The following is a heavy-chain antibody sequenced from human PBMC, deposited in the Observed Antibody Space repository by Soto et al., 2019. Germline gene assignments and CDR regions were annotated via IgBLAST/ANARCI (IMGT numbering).Heavy chain of an antibody. CDR2: VSAGGDMT. CDR3: ARGGRGGSGSPASYYYSGLDV. D-gene: IGHD3-10*01. CDR1: GFTFSSYA. J-gene: IGHJ6*02. Sequence: DVQLLESGGHLVQPGGSLRLSCAASGFTFSSYAMSWVRQAPGKGLEWVSSVSAGGDMTYYSDSVKGRFTISSDNSNNALFLQRNSLRIEDTALYYCARGGRGGSGSPASYYYSGLDVCGQGTTVTVS. V-gene: IGHV3-23*01.